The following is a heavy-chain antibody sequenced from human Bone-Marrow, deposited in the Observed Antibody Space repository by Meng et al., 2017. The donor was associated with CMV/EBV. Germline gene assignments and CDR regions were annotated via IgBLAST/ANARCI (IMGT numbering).Heavy chain of an antibody. CDR1: GYTFTSYD. Sequence: ASVKVSCKASGYTFTSYDINWVRQATGQGLEWMGWMNPNSGNTGYAQKFQGRVTITRNTSISTAYMELSSLRSEDTAVYYCARGAGLGYGSSTSCSLPYYYYGMDVWGQGTTVTVSS. D-gene: IGHD2-2*01. V-gene: IGHV1-8*03. CDR3: ARGAGLGYGSSTSCSLPYYYYGMDV. CDR2: MNPNSGNT. J-gene: IGHJ6*02.